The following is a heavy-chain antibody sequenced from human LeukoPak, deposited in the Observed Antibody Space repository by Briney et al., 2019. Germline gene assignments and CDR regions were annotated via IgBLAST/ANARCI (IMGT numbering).Heavy chain of an antibody. Sequence: GGSLRLSCAASGFTFRSYGMHWLRQAPGKGLEWVAFIRYDGSNKYYADSVKGRFTISRDNSKNTLYLQMNSLRAEDTAVYYCAKALAIFSWFDPWGQGTLVTVSS. J-gene: IGHJ5*02. CDR2: IRYDGSNK. CDR3: AKALAIFSWFDP. D-gene: IGHD3-3*01. CDR1: GFTFRSYG. V-gene: IGHV3-30*02.